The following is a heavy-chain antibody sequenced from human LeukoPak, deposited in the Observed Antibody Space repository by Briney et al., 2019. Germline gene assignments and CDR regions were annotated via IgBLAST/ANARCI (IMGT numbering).Heavy chain of an antibody. CDR1: GFTFSSYS. D-gene: IGHD1-26*01. Sequence: PGGSLRLSCAASGFTFSSYSMNWVRQAPGKGLECVSYISSSSSTIYYADSVKGRFTISRDNAKNSLYLQMNSLRAEDTAVYYCARDPAQVGATPFFDYWGQGTLVTVSS. CDR3: ARDPAQVGATPFFDY. CDR2: ISSSSSTI. V-gene: IGHV3-48*01. J-gene: IGHJ4*02.